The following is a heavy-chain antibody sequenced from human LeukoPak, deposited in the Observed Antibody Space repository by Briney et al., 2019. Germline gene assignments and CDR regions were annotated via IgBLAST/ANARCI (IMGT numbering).Heavy chain of an antibody. CDR2: IIPIFCTA. J-gene: IGHJ4*02. CDR3: ASPVAGTRYFDY. Sequence: SVKVSCKASGGTFSSYAISWVRQAPGQGLEWMGGIIPIFCTANYAQKFQGRVTITADESTSTAYVELSSLRSEDTAVYYCASPVAGTRYFDYWGQGTLVTVSS. D-gene: IGHD6-19*01. V-gene: IGHV1-69*13. CDR1: GGTFSSYA.